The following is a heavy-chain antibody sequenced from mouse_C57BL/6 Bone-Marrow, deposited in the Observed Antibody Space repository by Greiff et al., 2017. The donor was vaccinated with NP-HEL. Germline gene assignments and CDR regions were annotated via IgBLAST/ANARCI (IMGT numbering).Heavy chain of an antibody. CDR3: AREHGYYGEAWFAY. CDR1: GYSITSGYY. CDR2: ISYDGSN. V-gene: IGHV3-6*01. Sequence: EVQRVESGPGLVKPSQSLSLTCSVTGYSITSGYYWNWIRQFPGNKLEWMGYISYDGSNNYNPSLKNRISITRDTSKNQFFLKLNSVTTEDTATYYCAREHGYYGEAWFAYWGQGTLVTVSA. D-gene: IGHD2-3*01. J-gene: IGHJ3*01.